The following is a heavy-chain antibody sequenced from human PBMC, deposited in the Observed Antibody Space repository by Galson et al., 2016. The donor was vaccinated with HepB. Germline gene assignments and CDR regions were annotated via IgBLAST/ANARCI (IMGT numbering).Heavy chain of an antibody. CDR2: INPNTGDT. Sequence: SVKVSCKASGYTFTDYYSMYWVRQALGQGLEWIGRINPNTGDTNYAQKFQGRVTMTRDTSISTAYMDLTRLTDEDTAVYYCARDKGEAGGQHYFYMDVWGKGTTVTVSS. CDR3: ARDKGEAGGQHYFYMDV. V-gene: IGHV1-2*06. CDR1: GYTFTDYYS. J-gene: IGHJ6*03. D-gene: IGHD2-8*02.